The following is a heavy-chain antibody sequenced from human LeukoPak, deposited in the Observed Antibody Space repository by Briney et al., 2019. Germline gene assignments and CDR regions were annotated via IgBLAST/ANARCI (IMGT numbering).Heavy chain of an antibody. D-gene: IGHD6-19*01. Sequence: PSETLSLTCTVSGGSISSSSYYWGWIRQPPGKGLEWIGSMYYKGSTYYNPSLESRVTISVDTSKNQFSLRLTSVTAADTAVYYCAREVIAVAGQVDYWGQGTLVTVSS. CDR3: AREVIAVAGQVDY. CDR1: GGSISSSSYY. J-gene: IGHJ4*02. V-gene: IGHV4-39*07. CDR2: MYYKGST.